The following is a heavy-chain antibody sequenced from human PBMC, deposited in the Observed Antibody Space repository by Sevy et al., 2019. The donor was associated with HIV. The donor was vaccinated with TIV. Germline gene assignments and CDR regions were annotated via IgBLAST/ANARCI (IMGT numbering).Heavy chain of an antibody. Sequence: GGSLRLSCVASGFTFDDYAMHWVRQAPGKGPEWVSGSSWNSGSIGYAEPVKGRFTISRDNAKNSLYLQMNSLRVEDTALYYCAKGIGYSNGWYSWFDSWGQGTLVTVSS. CDR2: SSWNSGSI. J-gene: IGHJ5*01. D-gene: IGHD6-19*01. CDR3: AKGIGYSNGWYSWFDS. CDR1: GFTFDDYA. V-gene: IGHV3-9*01.